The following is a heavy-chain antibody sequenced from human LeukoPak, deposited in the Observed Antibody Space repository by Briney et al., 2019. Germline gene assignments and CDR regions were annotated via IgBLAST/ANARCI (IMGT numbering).Heavy chain of an antibody. CDR1: GITLSNYG. CDR2: ISGSGGST. V-gene: IGHV3-23*01. D-gene: IGHD3-22*01. CDR3: AKRGVVIRVILVGFHKEAYYFDS. Sequence: GGSLRLPCAVSGITLSNYGMSWLRQAPGKGLEWVAGISGSGGSTNYADSVKGRFTISRDNPKNTLYLQMNSLRPEDTAVYFCAKRGVVIRVILVGFHKEAYYFDSWGQGALVTVSS. J-gene: IGHJ4*02.